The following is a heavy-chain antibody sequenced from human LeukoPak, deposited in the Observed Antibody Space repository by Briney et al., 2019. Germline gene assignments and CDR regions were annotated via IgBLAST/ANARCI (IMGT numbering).Heavy chain of an antibody. CDR1: GFTVSSNY. D-gene: IGHD4-11*01. J-gene: IGHJ4*02. Sequence: PGGSLRHSCAASGFTVSSNYMTWVRQAPGKGLEWVSVIYSGGDTYYADSVRGRFTISRDNSKNTLYLQMHSLRAEDTAVYYCARRDYSNYSYDYWGQGTLVTVSS. V-gene: IGHV3-66*04. CDR3: ARRDYSNYSYDY. CDR2: IYSGGDT.